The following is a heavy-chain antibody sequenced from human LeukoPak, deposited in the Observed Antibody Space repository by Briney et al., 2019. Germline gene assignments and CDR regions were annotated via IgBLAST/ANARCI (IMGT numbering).Heavy chain of an antibody. D-gene: IGHD4-17*01. V-gene: IGHV4-59*01. J-gene: IGHJ3*02. CDR1: GGSISSYY. Sequence: SETLSLTCTVSGGSISSYYWSWIRQPPGKGLEWIGYIYYSGSTNYNPSLKSRVTISVDTSKNQFSLKLSSVTAADTAVYYCARDSGGDYGGALDIWGQGTMVTVSS. CDR3: ARDSGGDYGGALDI. CDR2: IYYSGST.